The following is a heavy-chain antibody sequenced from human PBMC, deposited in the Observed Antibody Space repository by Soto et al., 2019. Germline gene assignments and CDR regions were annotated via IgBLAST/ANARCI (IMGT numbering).Heavy chain of an antibody. V-gene: IGHV3-23*01. CDR2: ISGSGGST. CDR3: AKGLLPASPNYDFWSGSNYYGMDV. CDR1: GFTFSSYA. J-gene: IGHJ6*02. D-gene: IGHD3-3*01. Sequence: HPGGSLRLSCAASGFTFSSYAMSWVRQAPGKGLEWVSAISGSGGSTYYADSVKGRFTISRDNSKNTLYLQMNSLRAEDTAVYYCAKGLLPASPNYDFWSGSNYYGMDVWGQGTTVTVSS.